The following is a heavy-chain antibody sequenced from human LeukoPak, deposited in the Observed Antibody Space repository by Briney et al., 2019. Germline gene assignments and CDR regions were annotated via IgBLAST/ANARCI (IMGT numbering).Heavy chain of an antibody. CDR2: ISSSSSTI. J-gene: IGHJ6*02. CDR3: ARDPMTAAGSKDGMDV. D-gene: IGHD6-13*01. CDR1: GFTFSTYS. Sequence: GGSLRLSCAASGFTFSTYSMNWVRQAPGKGLEWVSYISSSSSTIYYADSVKGRFTISRDNSKNTLYLQMNSLRAEDTAVYYCARDPMTAAGSKDGMDVWGQGTTVTVSS. V-gene: IGHV3-48*01.